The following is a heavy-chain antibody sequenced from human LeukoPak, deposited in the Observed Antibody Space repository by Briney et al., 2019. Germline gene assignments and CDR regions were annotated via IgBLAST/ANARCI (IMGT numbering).Heavy chain of an antibody. CDR1: GYSISSGYY. V-gene: IGHV4-38-2*02. J-gene: IGHJ4*02. CDR3: ARDVTGDGYNYYDY. D-gene: IGHD5-24*01. Sequence: SETLSLTCTFSGYSISSGYYWGWIRQPPGKGLEWIGSIYHSGSTYYNPSLKSRVTISVDTSKNQFSLKLSSVTAADTAVYYCARDVTGDGYNYYDYWGQGTLVTVSS. CDR2: IYHSGST.